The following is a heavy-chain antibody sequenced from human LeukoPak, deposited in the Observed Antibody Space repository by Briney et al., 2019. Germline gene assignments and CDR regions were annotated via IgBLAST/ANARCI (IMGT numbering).Heavy chain of an antibody. CDR1: GYTFTSYG. V-gene: IGHV1-18*01. J-gene: IGHJ4*02. D-gene: IGHD2-15*01. CDR3: AQMTPHGDSVL. Sequence: ASVKVSCKASGYTFTSYGIIWVRQAPGQGLEWMGWINTYNGNTNYAQRLQGRVTMTTDTSTSTAYMELRSLRSDDTAVYYCAQMTPHGDSVLWGQGYLVTVSS. CDR2: INTYNGNT.